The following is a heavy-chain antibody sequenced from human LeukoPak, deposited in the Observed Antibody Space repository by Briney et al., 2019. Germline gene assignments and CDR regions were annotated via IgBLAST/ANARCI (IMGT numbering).Heavy chain of an antibody. J-gene: IGHJ6*02. Sequence: GGSLRLSCAASGFTFSSYGMHWVRQAPGKGLEWVAVIWYDGSNKYYADSVKGRFTISRDNSKNTLYLQMNSLRAEDTAVYYCARELIDLMRIGYYGMDVWGQGTTVTVSS. CDR2: IWYDGSNK. D-gene: IGHD2-15*01. CDR3: ARELIDLMRIGYYGMDV. V-gene: IGHV3-33*01. CDR1: GFTFSSYG.